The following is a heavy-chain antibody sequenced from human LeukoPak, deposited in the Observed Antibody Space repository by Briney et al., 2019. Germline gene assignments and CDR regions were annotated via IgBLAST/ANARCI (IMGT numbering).Heavy chain of an antibody. CDR2: ISSSSSYI. V-gene: IGHV3-21*01. D-gene: IGHD6-6*01. J-gene: IGHJ6*02. Sequence: GGSLRLSCAASGFTFSSYSMNWVRQAPGKGQEWVSSISSSSSYIYYADSVKGRFTISRDNAKNSLYLQMNSLRAEDTAVYYCARLTGYSSSSGYYYGMDLWGQGTTVTVSS. CDR1: GFTFSSYS. CDR3: ARLTGYSSSSGYYYGMDL.